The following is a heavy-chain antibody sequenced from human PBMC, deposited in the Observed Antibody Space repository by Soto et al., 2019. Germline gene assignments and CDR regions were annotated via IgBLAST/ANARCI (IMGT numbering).Heavy chain of an antibody. V-gene: IGHV4-34*01. J-gene: IGHJ6*02. Sequence: SETLSLTCAVYGGSFSGYYWSWIRQPPGKGLEWLGEINHRGSTNYNPSLKSRVTRSVDTSKNQFSLKLSSVTAADTAVYYCARAGYSSSWYGWDYYYYGMDVWGQGTTVTVSS. CDR2: INHRGST. CDR3: ARAGYSSSWYGWDYYYYGMDV. D-gene: IGHD6-13*01. CDR1: GGSFSGYY.